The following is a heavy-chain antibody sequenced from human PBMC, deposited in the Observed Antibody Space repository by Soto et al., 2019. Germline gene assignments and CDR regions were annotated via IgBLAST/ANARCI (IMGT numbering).Heavy chain of an antibody. CDR1: GFTFSSYA. Sequence: QVQLVESGGGVVQPGRSLRLSCAASGFTFSSYAMHWVRQAPGKGLEWVAVISYDGSNKYYADSVKGRFTISRDNSKNPLYLQMNSLRAEDTAVYYCARGSGYDNNWFDPWGQGTLVTVSS. CDR3: ARGSGYDNNWFDP. J-gene: IGHJ5*02. V-gene: IGHV3-30-3*01. D-gene: IGHD5-12*01. CDR2: ISYDGSNK.